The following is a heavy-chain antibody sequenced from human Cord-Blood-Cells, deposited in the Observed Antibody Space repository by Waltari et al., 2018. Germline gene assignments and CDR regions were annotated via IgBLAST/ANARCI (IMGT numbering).Heavy chain of an antibody. J-gene: IGHJ5*02. CDR1: GGSFSGYY. D-gene: IGHD5-18*01. CDR2: INHSGST. Sequence: QVQLQQWGAGLLKPSETLSLTCAVYGGSFSGYYWSWIRQPPGKGLEWIEEINHSGSTNYNPSLKSRVTISVDTSKNQFSLKLSSVTAADTAVYYCARSLAGDTAMVTWGQGTLVTVSS. V-gene: IGHV4-34*01. CDR3: ARSLAGDTAMVT.